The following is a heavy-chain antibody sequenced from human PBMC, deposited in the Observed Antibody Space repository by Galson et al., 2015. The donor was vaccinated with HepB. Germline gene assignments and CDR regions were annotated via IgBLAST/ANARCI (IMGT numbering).Heavy chain of an antibody. V-gene: IGHV1-2*02. CDR3: ARSSLYQWNGYDAFDI. D-gene: IGHD1-20*01. CDR1: GYTFTHYY. CDR2: VNPNGGGA. J-gene: IGHJ3*02. Sequence: SVKVSCKASGYTFTHYYIHWVRQAPGQGLEWLGGVNPNGGGADYAQKFQGRVTLTGDTSISTAYMELSDMKTDDTAVYYCARSSLYQWNGYDAFDIWGQGTLVTVSS.